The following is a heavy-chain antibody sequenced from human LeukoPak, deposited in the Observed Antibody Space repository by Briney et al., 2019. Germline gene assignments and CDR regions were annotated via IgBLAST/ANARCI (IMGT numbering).Heavy chain of an antibody. CDR1: GYTFTDYY. CDR3: GGSGNYYNAIEF. Sequence: ASVKVSCKASGYTFTDYYIHWVRQAPGQGLEWMGWINPNSGGTSFAQRFQGRVTMTRDTSISTAYMELSGLISDDTAVYYCGGSGNYYNAIEFWGQGTLVTVSS. CDR2: INPNSGGT. V-gene: IGHV1-2*02. J-gene: IGHJ4*02. D-gene: IGHD3-10*01.